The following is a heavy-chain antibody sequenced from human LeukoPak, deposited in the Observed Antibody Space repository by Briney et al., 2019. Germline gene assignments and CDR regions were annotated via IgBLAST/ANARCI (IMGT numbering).Heavy chain of an antibody. Sequence: GGSLRLSCAASGFTFSSYAMHWVRQAPGKGLEWAAVISYDGSNKYYADSVKGRSTISRDNSKNTLYLQMNSLRAEDTAVYYCARDGATSSFDYWGQGTLVTVSS. J-gene: IGHJ4*02. V-gene: IGHV3-30-3*01. CDR1: GFTFSSYA. CDR3: ARDGATSSFDY. CDR2: ISYDGSNK. D-gene: IGHD1-26*01.